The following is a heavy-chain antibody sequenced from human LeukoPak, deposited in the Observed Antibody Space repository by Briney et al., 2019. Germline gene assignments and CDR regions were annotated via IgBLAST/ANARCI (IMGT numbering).Heavy chain of an antibody. Sequence: LVKVSCKASGGTFSSYAISWVRQAPGQGLEWMGRIIPILGIANYAQKFQGRVTITADKSTSTAYMELSSLRSEDTAVYYCARDLGSSWYPVDYWGQGTLVTVSS. J-gene: IGHJ4*02. D-gene: IGHD6-13*01. CDR2: IIPILGIA. CDR3: ARDLGSSWYPVDY. CDR1: GGTFSSYA. V-gene: IGHV1-69*04.